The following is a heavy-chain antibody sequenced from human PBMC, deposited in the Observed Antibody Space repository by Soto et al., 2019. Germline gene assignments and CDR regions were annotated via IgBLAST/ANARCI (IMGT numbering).Heavy chain of an antibody. J-gene: IGHJ6*02. CDR2: IIPIFGTA. CDR3: ARESIWVITSTYYYYGMDV. Sequence: SVKVSCKASGGTFSSYAISWVRPAPGQGLVWMVGIIPIFGTANYAQKFQGRVTITADKSTSTAYMELSSLRSEDTAVYHCARESIWVITSTYYYYGMDVWGQGTTVTVSS. D-gene: IGHD2-21*01. V-gene: IGHV1-69*06. CDR1: GGTFSSYA.